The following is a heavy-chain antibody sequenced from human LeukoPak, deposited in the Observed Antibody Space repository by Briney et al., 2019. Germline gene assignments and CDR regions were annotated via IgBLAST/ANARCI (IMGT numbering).Heavy chain of an antibody. CDR1: GFTFADAW. V-gene: IGHV3-15*07. D-gene: IGHD3-22*01. CDR2: IKSKTDGGTA. CDR3: TTADSSGRFLIDY. Sequence: PGGSLRLSCAASGFTFADAWMNWVRQAPGKGLEWVGRIKSKTDGGTADYAAPVKGRFTISRDDSKNTLYLQMNSLKTEDTAVYYCTTADSSGRFLIDYWGQGTLVTVSS. J-gene: IGHJ4*02.